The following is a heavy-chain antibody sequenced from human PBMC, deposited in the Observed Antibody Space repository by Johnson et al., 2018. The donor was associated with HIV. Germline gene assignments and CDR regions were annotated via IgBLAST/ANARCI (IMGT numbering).Heavy chain of an antibody. Sequence: QVQLVESGGGVVQPGRSLRLSCAASGFTFSNYAMHRVRQAPGKGLEWVAVISYDGSNKYYADSVKGRFTISRDNSKNTQYLQMNSLRAEDTAVYYCARKESAYCSGGSCGTDAFDIWGQGTMVTVSS. V-gene: IGHV3-30*04. CDR2: ISYDGSNK. D-gene: IGHD2-15*01. CDR3: ARKESAYCSGGSCGTDAFDI. J-gene: IGHJ3*02. CDR1: GFTFSNYA.